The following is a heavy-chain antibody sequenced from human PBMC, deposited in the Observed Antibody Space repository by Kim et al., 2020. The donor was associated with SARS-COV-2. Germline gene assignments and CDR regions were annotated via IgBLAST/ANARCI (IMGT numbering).Heavy chain of an antibody. J-gene: IGHJ6*02. CDR3: AQDPGTAPYYGMDV. V-gene: IGHV3-23*01. Sequence: ADSVKGRFTISRAKSKNTLYLQLNSLRADDTAVYYCAQDPGTAPYYGMDVWGQGTTVTVSS.